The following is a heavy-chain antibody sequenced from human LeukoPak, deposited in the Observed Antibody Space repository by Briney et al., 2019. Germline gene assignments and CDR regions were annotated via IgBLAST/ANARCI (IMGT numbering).Heavy chain of an antibody. CDR3: ASATKIAVAGNYWYFDL. J-gene: IGHJ2*01. CDR2: ISSSSSYI. D-gene: IGHD6-19*01. Sequence: PGGSLRLSCAASGFIFSDYEMNWVRQAPGKGLEWVSSISSSSSYIYYADSVKGRFTISRDNAKNSLYLQMNSLRAEDTAVYYCASATKIAVAGNYWYFDLWGRGTLVTVSS. V-gene: IGHV3-21*01. CDR1: GFIFSDYE.